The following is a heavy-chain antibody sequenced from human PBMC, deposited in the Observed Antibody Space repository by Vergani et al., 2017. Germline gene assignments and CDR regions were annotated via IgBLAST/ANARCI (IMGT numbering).Heavy chain of an antibody. CDR2: ISSSSSHI. CDR1: GFTFSSYS. D-gene: IGHD7-27*01. V-gene: IGHV3-21*01. J-gene: IGHJ5*02. CDR3: AREATGDVVGWFDP. Sequence: EVQLVESGGGLVKPGGSLRLSCAASGFTFSSYSMNWVRQAPGKGLEWVSSISSSSSHIYYADSVKGRFTISRDNAKNSLYLQMNSLRAEDTAVYYCAREATGDVVGWFDPWGQGTLVTVSS.